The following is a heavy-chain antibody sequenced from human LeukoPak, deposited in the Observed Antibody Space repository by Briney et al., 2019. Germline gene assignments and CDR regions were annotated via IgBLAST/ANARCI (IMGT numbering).Heavy chain of an antibody. CDR3: ARAYKGIAARPNGPGDWFDP. D-gene: IGHD6-6*01. J-gene: IGHJ5*02. Sequence: PGASVKVSCKASGYTFTGYYMHWVRQAPGQGLEWMGWINPNSGGTNYAQKFQGRVTMTRDTSISTAYMELSRLRSDDTAVYYCARAYKGIAARPNGPGDWFDPWGQGTLVTVSS. CDR2: INPNSGGT. V-gene: IGHV1-2*02. CDR1: GYTFTGYY.